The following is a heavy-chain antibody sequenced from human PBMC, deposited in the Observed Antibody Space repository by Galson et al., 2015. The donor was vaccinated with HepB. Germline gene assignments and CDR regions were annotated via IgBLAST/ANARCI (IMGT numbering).Heavy chain of an antibody. V-gene: IGHV3-66*01. J-gene: IGHJ4*02. Sequence: CAASGFTVSSNYMSWVRQAPGKGLEWVSVIYSGGSTYYADSVKGRFTISRDNSKNTLYLQMNSLRAEDTAVYYCARGKITMVRGVTPTYYFDYWGQGTLVTVSS. CDR1: GFTVSSNY. CDR3: ARGKITMVRGVTPTYYFDY. D-gene: IGHD3-10*01. CDR2: IYSGGST.